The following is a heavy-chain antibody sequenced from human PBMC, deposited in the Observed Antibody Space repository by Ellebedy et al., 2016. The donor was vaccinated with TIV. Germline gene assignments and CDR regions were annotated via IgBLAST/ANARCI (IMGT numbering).Heavy chain of an antibody. D-gene: IGHD3-10*01. CDR2: ISKNSGSG. CDR3: ARSYYGSGSPDY. Sequence: SLKISCAASGFKLGDYYMYWVRQAPGKGLEWVSGISKNSGSGGYADPVKGRFPLSRDTAKNSLYLQMNRLRGEDTALYYCARSYYGSGSPDYWGQGTLVTVSS. CDR1: GFKLGDYY. J-gene: IGHJ4*02. V-gene: IGHV3-9*01.